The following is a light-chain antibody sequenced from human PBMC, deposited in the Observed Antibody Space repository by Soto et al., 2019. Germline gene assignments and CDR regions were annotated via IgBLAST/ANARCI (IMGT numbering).Light chain of an antibody. Sequence: DIQMTQSPTSLSASVGDRVIITCRASQGISNFLAWYQQKPGKVPKLLVYGASSLQSGVPSRFSGSGSGTDFTLIISSLQPEDAASYYCQKYNSAPLTFGGGTKVEIK. CDR2: GAS. V-gene: IGKV1-27*01. J-gene: IGKJ4*01. CDR1: QGISNF. CDR3: QKYNSAPLT.